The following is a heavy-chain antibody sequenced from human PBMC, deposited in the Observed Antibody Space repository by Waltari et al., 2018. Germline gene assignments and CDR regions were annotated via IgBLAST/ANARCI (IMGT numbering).Heavy chain of an antibody. D-gene: IGHD4-17*01. CDR1: GGTFSSYA. J-gene: IGHJ1*01. CDR2: IIPIFGTA. CDR3: ARVGTVTTDEGAEYFQH. Sequence: QVQLVQSGAEVKKRGSSVKVSCKASGGTFSSYAISWVRQAPGQGLEWMGRIIPIFGTANYAQKFQGRVTITADKSTSTAYMELSSLRSEDTAVYYCARVGTVTTDEGAEYFQHWGQGTLVTVSS. V-gene: IGHV1-69*08.